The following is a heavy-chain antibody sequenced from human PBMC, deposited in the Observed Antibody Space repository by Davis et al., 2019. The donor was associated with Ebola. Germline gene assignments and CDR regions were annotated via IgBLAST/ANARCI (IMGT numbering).Heavy chain of an antibody. CDR1: GFTFSSYA. CDR2: ISYDGSNK. Sequence: PGGSLRLSCAASGFTFSSYAMSWVRQAPGKGLEWVAVISYDGSNKYYADSVKGRFTISRDNSKNMLYLQMNSLRAEDTAVYYCAKDHTITMIVPIVAFDIWGQGTTVTVSS. V-gene: IGHV3-30-3*01. J-gene: IGHJ3*02. CDR3: AKDHTITMIVPIVAFDI. D-gene: IGHD3-22*01.